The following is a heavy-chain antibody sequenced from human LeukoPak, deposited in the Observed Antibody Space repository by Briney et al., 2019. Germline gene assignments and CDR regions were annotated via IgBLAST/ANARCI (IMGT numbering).Heavy chain of an antibody. J-gene: IGHJ4*02. Sequence: PGGTLRLSCAASGFTFSDYYMTWIRQAPGRGLEWVSHISSGGRNIYYADSVKGRFTISRDNAKNSLYLQMNSLRAEDTAVYYCARTGTYYYDTWGQGTLVTVSS. V-gene: IGHV3-11*01. CDR2: ISSGGRNI. D-gene: IGHD3-22*01. CDR3: ARTGTYYYDT. CDR1: GFTFSDYY.